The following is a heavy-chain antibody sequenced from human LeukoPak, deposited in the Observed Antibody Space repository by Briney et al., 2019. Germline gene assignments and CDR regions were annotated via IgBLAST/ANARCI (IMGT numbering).Heavy chain of an antibody. D-gene: IGHD3-10*02. Sequence: GGSLRLSCAASGFTFDNYAMNWVRQAPGKGLEWLSYIRGGGAVTRYSDSVKGRFTISRDNSKNTLYLQMNHLIAEDTAIYYCAKCSASYYNDAFDIWGRGTMVTVSS. CDR2: IRGGGAVT. CDR3: AKCSASYYNDAFDI. J-gene: IGHJ3*02. V-gene: IGHV3-23*01. CDR1: GFTFDNYA.